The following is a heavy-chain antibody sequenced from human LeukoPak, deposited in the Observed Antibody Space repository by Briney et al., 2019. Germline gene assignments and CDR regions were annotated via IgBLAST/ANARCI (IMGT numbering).Heavy chain of an antibody. CDR1: GFIFSSYA. CDR3: AKGSGYFYFLHAFDI. Sequence: GGSLRLYCAASGFIFSSYAMTWVRQAPGKGLEWVAVISYDGSNKYYADSVKGRFTISRDNSKNTLYLQMNSLRAEDTAVYYCAKGSGYFYFLHAFDIWGQGTMVTVSS. J-gene: IGHJ3*02. CDR2: ISYDGSNK. D-gene: IGHD2-15*01. V-gene: IGHV3-30-3*01.